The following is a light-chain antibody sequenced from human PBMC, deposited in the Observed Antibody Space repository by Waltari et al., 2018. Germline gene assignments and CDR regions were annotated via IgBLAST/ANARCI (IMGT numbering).Light chain of an antibody. CDR3: SSYAGTDNFV. J-gene: IGLJ1*01. V-gene: IGLV2-8*01. CDR2: EVT. Sequence: QSALTQPPSASGSPGQSVTISCTGTSRDVGAYNFFSWYQPHPGNAPKLMIYEVTKRPSGVPDRFSGSRSGNTASLTVSGLQAEDEADYYCSSYAGTDNFVFGAGTKVTVL. CDR1: SRDVGAYNF.